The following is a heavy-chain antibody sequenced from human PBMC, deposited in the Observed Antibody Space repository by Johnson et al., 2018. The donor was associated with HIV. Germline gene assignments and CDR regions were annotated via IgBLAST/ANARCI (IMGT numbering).Heavy chain of an antibody. CDR1: GFTFSIYW. J-gene: IGHJ3*02. V-gene: IGHV3-7*01. Sequence: CAASGFTFSIYWMTWVRQAPRKGLEWVANIKQDGSEKYYVDSVKGRFTISRDNAKNSLYLQMNSLRAEDTAVYYCARVTHIQLWANDAFDIWGQGTMVTVSS. CDR3: ARVTHIQLWANDAFDI. D-gene: IGHD5-18*01. CDR2: IKQDGSEK.